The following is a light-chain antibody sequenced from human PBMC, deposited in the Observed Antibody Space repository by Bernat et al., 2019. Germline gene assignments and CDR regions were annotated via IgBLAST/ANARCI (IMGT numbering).Light chain of an antibody. V-gene: IGKV3-20*01. CDR1: QSVSSNY. CDR2: AAS. CDR3: QQYGSSPPELT. Sequence: EIVLTQSPGTLSLSPGERATLSCRASQSVSSNYLAWYQQKPGQAPRLLIYAASSRATGIPDRFSGSGSGTDFTLTISSLGPEDFAVFYCQQYGSSPPELTFGGGTKVEIK. J-gene: IGKJ4*01.